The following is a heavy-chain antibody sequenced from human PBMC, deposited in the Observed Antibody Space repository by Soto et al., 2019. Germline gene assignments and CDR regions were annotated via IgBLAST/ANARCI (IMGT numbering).Heavy chain of an antibody. Sequence: ASVKVSCKASGYTFTSYGISWVRQAPGQGLEWMGWISAYNGNTNYAQKLQGRVTMTADTSTSTAYMELRSLRSDDTAVYYCARDGGINSIGYYYWFDPWGQGTLVTVSS. CDR2: ISAYNGNT. CDR1: GYTFTSYG. D-gene: IGHD3-22*01. CDR3: ARDGGINSIGYYYWFDP. J-gene: IGHJ5*02. V-gene: IGHV1-18*01.